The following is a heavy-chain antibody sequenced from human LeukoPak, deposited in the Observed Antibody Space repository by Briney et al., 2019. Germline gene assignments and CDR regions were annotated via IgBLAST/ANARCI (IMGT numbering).Heavy chain of an antibody. CDR1: GGSFSDYY. CDR3: ARGGRSEYFGSGSHDY. D-gene: IGHD3-10*01. V-gene: IGHV4-34*01. Sequence: PSETLSLTCAVYGGSFSDYYWTWIRQPPGKGLEWIGEVNHSGSTNYNPSLKSRVTISLDTSKNQFSLKLSSATAADTAVYYCARGGRSEYFGSGSHDYWGQGTLVTVSS. J-gene: IGHJ4*02. CDR2: VNHSGST.